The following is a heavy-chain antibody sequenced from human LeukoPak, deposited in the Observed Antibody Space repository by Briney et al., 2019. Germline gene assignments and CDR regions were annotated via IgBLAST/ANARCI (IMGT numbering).Heavy chain of an antibody. CDR1: GFTFKDYW. J-gene: IGHJ4*02. Sequence: GGSLRLSCAASGFTFKDYWMHWVRQAPGKGLVWVAIISYDGSNKYYSDSVKGRFTISRDNSKNTLYLQMNSLRAEDTAVYYCARRYCSGGTCYFFDYWGQGTLVTVSS. V-gene: IGHV3-30*03. CDR3: ARRYCSGGTCYFFDY. CDR2: ISYDGSNK. D-gene: IGHD2-15*01.